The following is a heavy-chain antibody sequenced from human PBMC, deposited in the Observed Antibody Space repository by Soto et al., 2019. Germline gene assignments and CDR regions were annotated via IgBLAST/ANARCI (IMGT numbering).Heavy chain of an antibody. CDR2: IRGFSPYT. CDR1: GFTFRTYT. J-gene: IGHJ6*02. Sequence: GGSLRLSCISSGFTFRTYTMNWVRQAPGKGLEWVSGIRGFSPYTFYAESVKGRFTISRDNAKNSLYLQMNSLRAEDTAVYYCTRDRGYDAHDYYYNAMDVWGQGTTVTVSS. D-gene: IGHD3-10*01. V-gene: IGHV3-21*01. CDR3: TRDRGYDAHDYYYNAMDV.